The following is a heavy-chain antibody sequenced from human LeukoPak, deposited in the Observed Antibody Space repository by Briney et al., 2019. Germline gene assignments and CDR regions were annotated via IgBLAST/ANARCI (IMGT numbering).Heavy chain of an antibody. J-gene: IGHJ4*02. D-gene: IGHD7-27*01. V-gene: IGHV1-18*01. CDR2: ISAYNGNT. CDR1: GYTFTSYG. CDR3: VRTPPNWGFDY. Sequence: ASVKVSCKASGYTFTSYGISWVRQAPGQGLEWMGWISAYNGNTNYAQKLQGRVTMTSDSSISTAYMELSSLRSEDTAIYYCVRTPPNWGFDYWGQGTLVTVSS.